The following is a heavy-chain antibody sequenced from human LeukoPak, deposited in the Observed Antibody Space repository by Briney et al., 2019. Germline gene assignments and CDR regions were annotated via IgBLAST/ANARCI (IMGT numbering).Heavy chain of an antibody. J-gene: IGHJ4*02. Sequence: PSETLSLTCTVSGGSISNYYWNWIRQPPGKGLEWIGYIYYSGSSNYNPSLKSRVTIFVDTSKNQFSLQLSSVIAADTAVFYCWRSLRGAYSAYATYYWSRGTPATASS. V-gene: IGHV4-59*01. CDR1: GGSISNYY. D-gene: IGHD5-12*01. CDR2: IYYSGSS. CDR3: WRSLRGAYSAYATYY.